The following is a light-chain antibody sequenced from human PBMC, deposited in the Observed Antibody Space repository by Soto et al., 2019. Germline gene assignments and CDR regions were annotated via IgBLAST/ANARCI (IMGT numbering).Light chain of an antibody. J-gene: IGKJ2*01. Sequence: DLQMTQSPSTLSAFVGDRVTITCRATQDINNWLAWYQQKPGKAPRLLIYDVSTWQTGVPSRCSGRGSGTDATLIISSLQPDDVATYYCQQYFHYPVTFGRGTKVEIK. V-gene: IGKV1-5*01. CDR1: QDINNW. CDR3: QQYFHYPVT. CDR2: DVS.